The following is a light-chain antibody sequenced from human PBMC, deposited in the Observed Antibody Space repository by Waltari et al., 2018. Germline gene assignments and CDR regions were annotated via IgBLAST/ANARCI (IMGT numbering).Light chain of an antibody. CDR3: SSYTTSSAPGV. Sequence: QSALTQPASVSGSPGQSTTISCSGTDSDVGVYYFVSCYQQHPGKAPHLIIYEVSNRPSGISNRFSASKSGNTASLTISGLQAEDEADYYCSSYTTSSAPGVFGTGTRVTVL. J-gene: IGLJ1*01. CDR2: EVS. CDR1: DSDVGVYYF. V-gene: IGLV2-14*01.